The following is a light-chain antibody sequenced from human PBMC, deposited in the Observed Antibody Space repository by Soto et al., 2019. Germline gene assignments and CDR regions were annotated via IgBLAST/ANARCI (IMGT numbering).Light chain of an antibody. CDR2: RNN. CDR3: ASWDDSLRGVT. J-gene: IGLJ2*01. CDR1: RSNIGGNY. Sequence: QSVLTQPPSASGTPGQRVTISCSGSRSNIGGNYVSWYQQLPGTAPRLLIHRNNQRPSGVPDRFSGSKSGTSASLAISGLRSEDEADYYCASWDDSLRGVTFGGGTKLTVL. V-gene: IGLV1-47*01.